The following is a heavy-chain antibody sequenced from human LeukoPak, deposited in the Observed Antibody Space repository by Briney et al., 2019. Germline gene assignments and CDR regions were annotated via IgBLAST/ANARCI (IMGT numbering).Heavy chain of an antibody. J-gene: IGHJ6*02. V-gene: IGHV1-24*01. CDR1: GYPLTELS. CDR2: FDPEDGET. Sequence: ASVKVSCKVSGYPLTELSVHWVRQAPGKGLEWMGGFDPEDGETIYAQGFQGRVTMTEDTSTDTAYMELSSLRSEDTAVYFCVTVILGAAETPYYYGMDVWGQGTTVTVSS. CDR3: VTVILGAAETPYYYGMDV. D-gene: IGHD1-26*01.